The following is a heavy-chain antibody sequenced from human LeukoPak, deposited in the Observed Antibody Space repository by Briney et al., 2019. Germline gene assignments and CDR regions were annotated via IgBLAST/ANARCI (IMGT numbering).Heavy chain of an antibody. CDR2: IRYDGSNK. J-gene: IGHJ6*03. Sequence: PGRSLRLSCAASGFTFSDYAMHWVRQGPGKGLEWVAVIRYDGSNKYYADSVKGRFTISRDNSKNTLYLQMNSLRAEDTAVYYCARGFRGNYYYMDVWGKGTTVTVSS. V-gene: IGHV3-30*04. CDR3: ARGFRGNYYYMDV. D-gene: IGHD1-1*01. CDR1: GFTFSDYA.